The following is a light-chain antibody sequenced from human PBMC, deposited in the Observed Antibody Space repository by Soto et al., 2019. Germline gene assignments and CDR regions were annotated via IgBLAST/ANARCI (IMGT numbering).Light chain of an antibody. CDR1: QSVSSY. Sequence: EIVLTQSPATLSLSPGERATLSCRASQSVSSYLAWYQQKPGQAPRLLIYDASTRATGIPARFSGSGSGTEFTLTIISLEPEDFAVYYCQQRSNWPPLTFGGGTKVEIK. V-gene: IGKV3-11*01. J-gene: IGKJ4*01. CDR3: QQRSNWPPLT. CDR2: DAS.